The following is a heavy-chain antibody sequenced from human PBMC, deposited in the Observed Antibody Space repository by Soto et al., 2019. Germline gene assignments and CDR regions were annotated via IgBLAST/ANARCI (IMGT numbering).Heavy chain of an antibody. Sequence: QVQLVESGGGVVHPGRSLRLSCAASGFTFSSYGMHWVRQAPGKGLEWVAVIWYDGSNKYYADSVKGRFTISRDNSKNTLYMQMNSLRAEDTAVYYCARGYYYDSSGYQEYWGQGTLVTVSS. V-gene: IGHV3-33*01. CDR1: GFTFSSYG. J-gene: IGHJ4*02. D-gene: IGHD3-22*01. CDR3: ARGYYYDSSGYQEY. CDR2: IWYDGSNK.